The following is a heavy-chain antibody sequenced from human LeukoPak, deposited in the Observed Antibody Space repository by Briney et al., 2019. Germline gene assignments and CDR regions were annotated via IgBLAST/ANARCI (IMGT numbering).Heavy chain of an antibody. CDR3: ARDGKQLVPYYYYYMDV. D-gene: IGHD6-13*01. J-gene: IGHJ6*03. Sequence: NTSETLSLTCTVSGGSISSSSYYWGWIRQPPGKGLEWIGSIYYSGSTYYNPSLKSRVTISVDTSKNQFSLKLSSVTAADTAVYYCARDGKQLVPYYYYYMDVWGKGTTVTVSS. CDR2: IYYSGST. V-gene: IGHV4-39*07. CDR1: GGSISSSSYY.